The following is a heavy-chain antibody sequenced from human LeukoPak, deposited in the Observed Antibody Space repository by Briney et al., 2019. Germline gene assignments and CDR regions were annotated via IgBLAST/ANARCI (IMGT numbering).Heavy chain of an antibody. J-gene: IGHJ6*01. CDR3: ARDPPVSHSGMDG. D-gene: IGHD5/OR15-5a*01. Sequence: GSLPLSCAASGLRFSDYYMSWIRLAPGKGLEWVSYITNSGSTMYYADSVKGRFTISRDNAKNSLFLQMNSLRAEDTAVYYCARDPPVSHSGMDGWGQGTTVTVPS. CDR1: GLRFSDYY. V-gene: IGHV3-11*01. CDR2: ITNSGSTM.